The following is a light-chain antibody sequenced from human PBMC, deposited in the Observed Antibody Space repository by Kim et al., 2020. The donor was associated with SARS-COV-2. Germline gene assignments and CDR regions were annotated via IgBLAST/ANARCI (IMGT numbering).Light chain of an antibody. CDR3: AAWDDSLNGWV. J-gene: IGLJ3*02. CDR1: SSNIGSNT. Sequence: ELTQPHSASGTPGQRVTISCSGSSSNIGSNTVNWYQQLPGTAPQLLIYSNNQRPSGVPDRFSGSKSGTSASLAISGLQSEDEADYYCAAWDDSLNGWVFGGGTQLTVL. CDR2: SNN. V-gene: IGLV1-44*01.